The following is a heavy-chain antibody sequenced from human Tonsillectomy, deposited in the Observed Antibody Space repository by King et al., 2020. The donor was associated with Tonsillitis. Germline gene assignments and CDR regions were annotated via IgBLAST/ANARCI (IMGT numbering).Heavy chain of an antibody. J-gene: IGHJ6*02. CDR2: ISYDGSNK. Sequence: VQLVESGGGVVQPGRSLRLSCAASGFTFSNYGMHWVRQAPGKGLEWVAIISYDGSNKYYADSVKGRFTISRDSPKNTLYLQMNSLRVEDTAVYYCAKGKRGYYGMYVWGQGTTVTFSS. CDR1: GFTFSNYG. V-gene: IGHV3-30*18. CDR3: AKGKRGYYGMYV.